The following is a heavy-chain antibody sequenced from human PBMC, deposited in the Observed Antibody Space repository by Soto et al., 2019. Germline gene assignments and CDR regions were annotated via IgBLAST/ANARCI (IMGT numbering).Heavy chain of an antibody. D-gene: IGHD6-13*01. Sequence: GGSLRLSCAASGFTFSSYGMHWVRQAPGKGLEWVAVIWYDGSNKYYADSVKGRFTISRDNSKNTLYLQMNSLRAEDTAVYYCARDGVGSSWYYGMDVWGQGTTVTVS. CDR3: ARDGVGSSWYYGMDV. CDR2: IWYDGSNK. J-gene: IGHJ6*02. CDR1: GFTFSSYG. V-gene: IGHV3-33*01.